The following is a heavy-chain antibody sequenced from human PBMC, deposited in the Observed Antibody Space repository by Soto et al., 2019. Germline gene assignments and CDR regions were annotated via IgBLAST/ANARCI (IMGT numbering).Heavy chain of an antibody. J-gene: IGHJ3*02. V-gene: IGHV3-30-3*01. CDR3: AREYGIGGATFDI. CDR1: GFTFSSYD. Sequence: QVQLVESGGGVAQPGRSLRLSCAASGFTFSSYDMHWVRQAPGKGLEWVAVISYDGSNKHYADSVKGRFTISRDNSKNTLYLQMNSLRAEDTAVYYCAREYGIGGATFDIWGQGTMVTVSS. CDR2: ISYDGSNK. D-gene: IGHD2-15*01.